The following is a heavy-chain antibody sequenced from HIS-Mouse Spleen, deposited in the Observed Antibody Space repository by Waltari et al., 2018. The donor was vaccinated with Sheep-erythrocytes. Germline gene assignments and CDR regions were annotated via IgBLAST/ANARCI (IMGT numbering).Heavy chain of an antibody. V-gene: IGHV4-34*01. Sequence: QVQLQQWGAGLLKPSETLSLTCAVYGGSFSGYYWSWIRQPPGKGLEWIGEINHSGSTNYNPSLKSRVTISVDTSKNQFSLKLSSVTAADTAVYYCARDSATMGTDYWGQGTLVTVSS. J-gene: IGHJ4*02. CDR3: ARDSATMGTDY. CDR2: INHSGST. D-gene: IGHD5-12*01. CDR1: GGSFSGYY.